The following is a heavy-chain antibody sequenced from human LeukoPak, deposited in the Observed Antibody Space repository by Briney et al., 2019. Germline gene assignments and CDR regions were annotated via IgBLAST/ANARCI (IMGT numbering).Heavy chain of an antibody. Sequence: ASVKVSCKASGYTFAGYDINWVRQATGQGLEWMGWMNPNSGNANSAQKFQGRITMTRDTSIDTAYMELSSLRSEDTAVYYCARGPILARGVILADSVGGMDVWGQGTTVTVSS. V-gene: IGHV1-8*01. CDR2: MNPNSGNA. CDR1: GYTFAGYD. J-gene: IGHJ6*02. CDR3: ARGPILARGVILADSVGGMDV. D-gene: IGHD3-10*01.